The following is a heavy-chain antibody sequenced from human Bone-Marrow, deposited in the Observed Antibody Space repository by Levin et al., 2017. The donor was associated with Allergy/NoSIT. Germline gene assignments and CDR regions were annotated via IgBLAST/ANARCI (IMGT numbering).Heavy chain of an antibody. V-gene: IGHV3-23*01. CDR1: GFTFSSYA. CDR3: AKWDSSAWYDY. D-gene: IGHD6-19*01. Sequence: GESLKISCAASGFTFSSYAMSWVRQAPGKGLEWVSAISGGGDNTYYRDSVKGRFTISRDNSKNTLNLQMNSLRAEDTARYFCAKWDSSAWYDYWGQGTLVTVSS. CDR2: ISGGGDNT. J-gene: IGHJ4*02.